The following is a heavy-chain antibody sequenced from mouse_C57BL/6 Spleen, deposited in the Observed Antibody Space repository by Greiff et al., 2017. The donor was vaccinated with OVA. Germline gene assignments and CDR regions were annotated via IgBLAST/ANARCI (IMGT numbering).Heavy chain of an antibody. D-gene: IGHD2-4*01. V-gene: IGHV1-52*01. CDR3: ARDDYSHYWYFDV. CDR2: IDPSDSET. J-gene: IGHJ1*03. CDR1: GYTFTSYW. Sequence: VQLQQPGAELVRPGSSVKLSCKASGYTFTSYWMHWVKQRPIQGLEWIGNIDPSDSETHYNQKFKDKATLTVDKSSSTAYMQLSSLTSEDSAVYYCARDDYSHYWYFDVWGTGTTVTVSS.